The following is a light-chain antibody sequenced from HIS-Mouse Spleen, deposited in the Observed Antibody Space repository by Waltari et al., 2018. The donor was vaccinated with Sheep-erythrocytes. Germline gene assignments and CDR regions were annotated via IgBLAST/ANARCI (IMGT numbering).Light chain of an antibody. V-gene: IGLV2-23*01. J-gene: IGLJ3*02. Sequence: QSALTQPASVSGSPGQSITLSCTGTSSDVGRYNLVSWYHQHPGKAPKLMIYEGSKRPSGVSNRFSGSKSGNTASLTISGLQAEDEADYYCCSYAGSSTPWVFGGGTKLTVL. CDR2: EGS. CDR1: SSDVGRYNL. CDR3: CSYAGSSTPWV.